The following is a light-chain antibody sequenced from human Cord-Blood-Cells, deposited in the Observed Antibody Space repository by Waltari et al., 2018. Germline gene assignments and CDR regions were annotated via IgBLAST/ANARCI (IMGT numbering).Light chain of an antibody. Sequence: QSALTQPPSASGSPGQSVTISCTGTSSDVGGYNYVSWYQQHPGKAPKLIIYEVSKRPSGVPDRFSGSKSGNTASLTVSGLQAEDEADYYCSSYAGSNNWVFGGGTKLTAL. CDR3: SSYAGSNNWV. CDR1: SSDVGGYNY. CDR2: EVS. J-gene: IGLJ3*02. V-gene: IGLV2-8*01.